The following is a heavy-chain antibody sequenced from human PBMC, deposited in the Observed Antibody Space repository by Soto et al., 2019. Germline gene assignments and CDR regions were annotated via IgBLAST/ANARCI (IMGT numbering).Heavy chain of an antibody. CDR3: AKCSPRYSSGLKAYYFDY. D-gene: IGHD6-19*01. Sequence: GGSLRLSCAASGFTFSSYAMSWVRQAPGKGLEWVSAISGSGGSTYYADSVKGRFTISRDNSKNTLYLQMNSLRAEGTAVYYCAKCSPRYSSGLKAYYFDYWGQGTLVTVSS. CDR2: ISGSGGST. CDR1: GFTFSSYA. J-gene: IGHJ4*02. V-gene: IGHV3-23*01.